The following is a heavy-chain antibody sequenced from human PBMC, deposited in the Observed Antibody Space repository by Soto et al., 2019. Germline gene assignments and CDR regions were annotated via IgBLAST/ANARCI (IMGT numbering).Heavy chain of an antibody. J-gene: IGHJ6*02. CDR3: ARDGRRWGGYYPYYYYYGMDV. CDR1: GFTFSSYD. Sequence: EVQLVESGGGLVQPGGSLRLSCAASGFTFSSYDMHWVRQATGKGLEWVSAIGTAGDTYYPGSVKGRFTISRENAKNSLYLKMNSLRAEDTAVYYCARDGRRWGGYYPYYYYYGMDVWGQGTTVTVPS. V-gene: IGHV3-13*01. D-gene: IGHD3-3*01. CDR2: IGTAGDT.